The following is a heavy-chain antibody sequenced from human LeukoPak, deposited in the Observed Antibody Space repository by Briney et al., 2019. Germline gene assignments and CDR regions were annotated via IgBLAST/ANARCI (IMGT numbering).Heavy chain of an antibody. CDR2: IYYSGST. CDR1: GGSISSYY. CDR3: ASPTGRYCSSTSCYAFDI. V-gene: IGHV4-59*08. Sequence: SETLSLTCTVSGGSISSYYWSWIRQPPGKGLEWIGYIYYSGSTNYNPSLKSRVTISVDTSKNQFSLKLSSVTAADTAVYYCASPTGRYCSSTSCYAFDIWGQGTMVTVSS. J-gene: IGHJ3*02. D-gene: IGHD2-2*01.